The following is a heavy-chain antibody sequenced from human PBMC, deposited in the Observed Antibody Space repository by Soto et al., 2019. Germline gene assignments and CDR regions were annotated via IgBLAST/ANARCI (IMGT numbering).Heavy chain of an antibody. CDR2: ISWNSGSI. J-gene: IGHJ5*02. CDR1: GFTFDDYA. Sequence: PGGSLRLSCAASGFTFDDYAMHWVRQAPGKGLEWVSGISWNSGSIGYADSVKGRFTISRDNAKNSLYLQMNSLRAGDTAVYYCAKAGSIAAPPEVWFDPWGQGTLVTVSS. D-gene: IGHD6-6*01. V-gene: IGHV3-9*01. CDR3: AKAGSIAAPPEVWFDP.